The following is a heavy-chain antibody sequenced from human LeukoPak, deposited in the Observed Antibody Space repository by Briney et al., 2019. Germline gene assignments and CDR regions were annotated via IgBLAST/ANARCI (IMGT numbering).Heavy chain of an antibody. CDR3: ARGSRIAAAGRLGY. J-gene: IGHJ4*02. CDR2: INHSGST. Sequence: SETLSLTCAIYGGSFSGYYWSWIRQPLGKGLEWIGEINHSGSTNYNPSLKSRVTISVDTSKNQFSLKLSSVTAADTAVYYCARGSRIAAAGRLGYWGQGTLVTVSS. CDR1: GGSFSGYY. V-gene: IGHV4-34*01. D-gene: IGHD6-13*01.